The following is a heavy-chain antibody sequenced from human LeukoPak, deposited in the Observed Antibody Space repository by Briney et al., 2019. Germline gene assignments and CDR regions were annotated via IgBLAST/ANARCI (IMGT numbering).Heavy chain of an antibody. CDR3: ARDQYSGYDFDAFDI. Sequence: SGTLSLTCAVSGGSISSSNWWSWVRQPPGKGLEWIGYIYYSGSTNYNPSLKSRVTISVDTSKNQFSLKLSSVTAADTAVYYCARDQYSGYDFDAFDIWGQGTTVTVSS. CDR2: IYYSGST. J-gene: IGHJ3*02. CDR1: GGSISSSNW. D-gene: IGHD5-12*01. V-gene: IGHV4-4*02.